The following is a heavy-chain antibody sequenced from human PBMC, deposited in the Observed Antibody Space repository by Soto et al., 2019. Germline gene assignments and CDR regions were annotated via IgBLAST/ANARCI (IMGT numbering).Heavy chain of an antibody. Sequence: EVQLVESGGGLVQPGGSLRLSCAASGFTFSSYAMHWVRQAPGKGLEPVSAISSNGGSTYYANSVKGRFTISRDNSKNTLYLRMGSLRAEDMAVYYCARQRYSVVVAGFDFWGQGTLVTVSS. V-gene: IGHV3-64*01. CDR1: GFTFSSYA. D-gene: IGHD2-15*01. CDR3: ARQRYSVVVAGFDF. J-gene: IGHJ4*02. CDR2: ISSNGGST.